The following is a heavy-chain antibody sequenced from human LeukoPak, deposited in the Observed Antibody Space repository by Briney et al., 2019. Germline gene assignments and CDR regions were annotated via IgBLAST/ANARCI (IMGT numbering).Heavy chain of an antibody. CDR3: ARGPWYCSSTSCSSSGFDY. CDR1: GGSFSGYY. J-gene: IGHJ4*02. Sequence: SETLSLTCAVYGGSFSGYYWSWIRQPPGKGLEWIGEINHSGSTNYNPSLKSRVTISVDTSKNQFSLKLSSVTAADTAVYYCARGPWYCSSTSCSSSGFDYWGQRTLVTVSS. V-gene: IGHV4-34*01. D-gene: IGHD2-2*01. CDR2: INHSGST.